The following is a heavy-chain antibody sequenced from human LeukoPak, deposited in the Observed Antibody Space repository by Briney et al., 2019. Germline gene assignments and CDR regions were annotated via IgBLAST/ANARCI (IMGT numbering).Heavy chain of an antibody. CDR3: ARDRYYGSGSSII. CDR2: IGGSGGST. CDR1: GFTFSSYA. J-gene: IGHJ3*02. Sequence: GGSLRLSCAASGFTFSSYAMSWVRQAPGKGLEWVSAIGGSGGSTYYADSVKGRFAISRDNSKNTLYLQMNSLRAEDTAVYYCARDRYYGSGSSIIWGQGTMVTVSS. D-gene: IGHD3-10*01. V-gene: IGHV3-23*01.